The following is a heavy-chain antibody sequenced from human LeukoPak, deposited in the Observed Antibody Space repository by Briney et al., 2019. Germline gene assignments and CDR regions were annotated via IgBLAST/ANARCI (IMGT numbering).Heavy chain of an antibody. CDR1: GYTFTGYY. CDR2: TNPNSGGT. J-gene: IGHJ4*02. CDR3: AREAVLMVYAAYYFDY. Sequence: ASVKVSCKASGYTFTGYYMHWVRQAPGQGLEWMGWTNPNSGGTNYAQKFQGRVTMTRDTSISTAYMELSRLRSDDTAVYYCAREAVLMVYAAYYFDYWGQGTLVTVSS. D-gene: IGHD2-8*01. V-gene: IGHV1-2*02.